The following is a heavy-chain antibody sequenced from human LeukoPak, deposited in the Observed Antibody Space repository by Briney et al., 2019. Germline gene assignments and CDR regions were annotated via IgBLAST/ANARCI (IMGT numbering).Heavy chain of an antibody. CDR2: IKSKADGGTT. J-gene: IGHJ4*02. D-gene: IGHD4-23*01. Sequence: PGGSLRLSCAASGFTFPNAWMSWVRQVPGKGLEWVGRIKSKADGGTTDYAAPVKGRFTISRDDSEDTLYLQMHSLKTEDTGVYFCTARDAFDYDLNSLLDYWGQGALVTVSS. CDR3: TARDAFDYDLNSLLDY. V-gene: IGHV3-15*01. CDR1: GFTFPNAW.